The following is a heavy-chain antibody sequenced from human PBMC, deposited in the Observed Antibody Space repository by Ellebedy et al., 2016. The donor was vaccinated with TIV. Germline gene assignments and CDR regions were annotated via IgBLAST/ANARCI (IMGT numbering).Heavy chain of an antibody. D-gene: IGHD3-10*01. CDR2: INQSGSA. J-gene: IGHJ4*02. CDR1: GGSFTGYY. Sequence: LRLSCAVYGGSFTGYYYSWIRQPPGKGLEWIGEINQSGSATYNPSLKSPVTISVDTSKNQFSLRLNSVTVADTAVYFCVREAIMWLGEDASRNFDSWGQGALVAVSS. CDR3: VREAIMWLGEDASRNFDS. V-gene: IGHV4-34*09.